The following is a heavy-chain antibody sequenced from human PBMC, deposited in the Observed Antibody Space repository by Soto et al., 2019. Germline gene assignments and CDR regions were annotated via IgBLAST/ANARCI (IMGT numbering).Heavy chain of an antibody. D-gene: IGHD2-21*01. CDR3: TTVPRQLRPFRFDY. CDR1: GFTFSNAW. CDR2: IKSKTDGVTT. V-gene: IGHV3-15*01. Sequence: EVQLVESGGGLVKPGGSLRLSCAASGFTFSNAWMSWVRQAPGKGLEWVGSIKSKTDGVTTDYAAPVKGRFTISRDDSKNTLYLQMNSLKTEDTAVYYCTTVPRQLRPFRFDYWGQGTLVTVSS. J-gene: IGHJ4*02.